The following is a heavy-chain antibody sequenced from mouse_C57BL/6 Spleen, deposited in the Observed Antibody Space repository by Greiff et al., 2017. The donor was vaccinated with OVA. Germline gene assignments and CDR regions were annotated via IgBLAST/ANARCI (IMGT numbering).Heavy chain of an antibody. CDR3: ARGGSSYDRYFDV. D-gene: IGHD1-1*01. Sequence: EVKLVESGGGLVKPGGSLKLSCAASGFTFSDYGMHWVRQAPEKGLEWVAYISSGSSTIYYADTVKGRFTISRDNAKNTLFLQMTSLRSEDTAMYYCARGGSSYDRYFDVWGTGTTVTVSS. V-gene: IGHV5-17*01. CDR1: GFTFSDYG. J-gene: IGHJ1*03. CDR2: ISSGSSTI.